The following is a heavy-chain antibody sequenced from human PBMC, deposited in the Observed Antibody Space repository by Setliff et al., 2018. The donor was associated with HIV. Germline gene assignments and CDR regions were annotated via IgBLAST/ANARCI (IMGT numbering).Heavy chain of an antibody. CDR3: AKDKRYGSGSYGGYFDY. Sequence: GGSLRLSCAASGFTFDDYAMHWVRQAPGKGLEWVSGISWNSGSIGYADSVKGRFTISRDNAKNSLYLQMNSLRAEDTALYYCAKDKRYGSGSYGGYFDYWGQGTLVTVSS. V-gene: IGHV3-9*01. CDR2: ISWNSGSI. CDR1: GFTFDDYA. D-gene: IGHD3-10*01. J-gene: IGHJ4*02.